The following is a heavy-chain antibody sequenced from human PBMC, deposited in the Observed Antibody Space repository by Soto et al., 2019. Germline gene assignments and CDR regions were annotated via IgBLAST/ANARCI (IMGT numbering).Heavy chain of an antibody. Sequence: QVQLQQWGEGLLKPSETLSLTCAVYGGSFSGYYWSWIRQPPGKGLEWIGEINHSGSTNYNPSLKSRVTISVDTSRNQFSLKLSSVTAADTAVYYCARGWGRIFDYWGQGTLVTVSS. CDR3: ARGWGRIFDY. CDR2: INHSGST. D-gene: IGHD7-27*01. V-gene: IGHV4-34*01. CDR1: GGSFSGYY. J-gene: IGHJ4*02.